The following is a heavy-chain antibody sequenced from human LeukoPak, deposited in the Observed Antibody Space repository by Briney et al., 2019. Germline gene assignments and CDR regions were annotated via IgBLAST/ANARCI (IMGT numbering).Heavy chain of an antibody. V-gene: IGHV3-30*19. CDR2: ISYDGSNK. CDR1: GFTFSSNG. Sequence: GGSLRLSCVASGFTFSSNGMHWVRQAPGKGLEWVAVISYDGSNKHYADSVKGRFTISRDNSKNTLYLQMNSLRAEDTAVYYCARDREYSSGWSGSDIDYWGQGTLVTVSS. J-gene: IGHJ4*02. CDR3: ARDREYSSGWSGSDIDY. D-gene: IGHD6-19*01.